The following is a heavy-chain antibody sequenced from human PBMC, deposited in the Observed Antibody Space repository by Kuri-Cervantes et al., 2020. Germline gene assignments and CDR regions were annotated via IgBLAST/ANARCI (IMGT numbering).Heavy chain of an antibody. CDR3: ARDAPYYEAYYFDY. CDR2: ISYDGSNK. V-gene: IGHV3-30*03. Sequence: GESLKISCAASGFTFSSYGMHWVRQAPGKGLEWVAVISYDGSNKYYADSVKGRFTISRDNSKNTLYLQMNSPRAEDTAVYYCARDAPYYEAYYFDYWGQGTLVTVSS. CDR1: GFTFSSYG. J-gene: IGHJ4*02. D-gene: IGHD3-3*01.